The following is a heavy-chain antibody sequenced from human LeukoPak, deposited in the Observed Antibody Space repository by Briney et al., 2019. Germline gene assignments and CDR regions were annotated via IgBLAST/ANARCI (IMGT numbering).Heavy chain of an antibody. J-gene: IGHJ3*02. CDR3: ARDPRLSGWGPGDAFDI. CDR1: GYTFTSYG. Sequence: ASVKVSCKASGYTFTSYGISWVRQAPGQGLEWMGWISAYNGNTNYAQKLQGRVTMTTDTSTSTAYMELRSLRSDDTAVYYCARDPRLSGWGPGDAFDIWGQGTMVTVSS. CDR2: ISAYNGNT. V-gene: IGHV1-18*01. D-gene: IGHD6-19*01.